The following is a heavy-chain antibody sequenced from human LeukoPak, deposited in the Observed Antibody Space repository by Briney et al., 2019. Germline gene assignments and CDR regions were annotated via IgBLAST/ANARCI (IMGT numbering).Heavy chain of an antibody. D-gene: IGHD2/OR15-2a*01. J-gene: IGHJ6*02. CDR2: ISYDGSNK. Sequence: GGSLRLSCAASGFTFSSYAMHWVRQAPGKGLELVAVISYDGSNKYYPDSVKRRFTISRDNSKNTLYLQMNSLRAEDTAVYYCARGLYERASGGYYYGMDVWGQGTTVTVSS. CDR1: GFTFSSYA. CDR3: ARGLYERASGGYYYGMDV. V-gene: IGHV3-30-3*01.